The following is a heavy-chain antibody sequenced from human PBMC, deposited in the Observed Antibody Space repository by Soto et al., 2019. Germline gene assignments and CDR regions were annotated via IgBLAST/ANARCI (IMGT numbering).Heavy chain of an antibody. J-gene: IGHJ6*02. CDR2: INAGNGNT. CDR3: ARVSPGYSSSWYTFGYYYYGMDV. CDR1: GYTFTSYA. D-gene: IGHD6-13*01. Sequence: GASVKVSCKASGYTFTSYAMYWVRQAPGQGLEWMGWINAGNGNTKYSQKFQGRVTITRDTSASTAYMELSSLRFEDTAVYYCARVSPGYSSSWYTFGYYYYGMDVWGQGTTVTVSS. V-gene: IGHV1-3*01.